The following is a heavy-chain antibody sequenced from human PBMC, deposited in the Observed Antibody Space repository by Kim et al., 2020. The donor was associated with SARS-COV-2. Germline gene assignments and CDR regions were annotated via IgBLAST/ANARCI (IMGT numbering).Heavy chain of an antibody. J-gene: IGHJ6*03. CDR3: ASKRTPRGYYYMDV. D-gene: IGHD3-10*01. Sequence: YSQKFQGRVTITRDTSASTAYMELSSLRSEDTAVYCASKRTPRGYYYMDVWGKGTTVTVSS. V-gene: IGHV1-3*01.